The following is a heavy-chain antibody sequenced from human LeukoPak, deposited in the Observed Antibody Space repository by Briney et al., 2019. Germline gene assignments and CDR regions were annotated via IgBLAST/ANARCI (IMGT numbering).Heavy chain of an antibody. D-gene: IGHD6-6*01. CDR1: GGSISSGSYY. V-gene: IGHV4-61*02. J-gene: IGHJ6*03. CDR3: ARAYSSSTYYYYYMDV. Sequence: PSETLSLTCTVSGGSISSGSYYWSWIRQPAGKGLEWIGRIYTSGSTNYNPSLKSRVTISVDTSKNQFSLKLSSVTAADTAVYYCARAYSSSTYYYYYMDVWGKGTTVTVSS. CDR2: IYTSGST.